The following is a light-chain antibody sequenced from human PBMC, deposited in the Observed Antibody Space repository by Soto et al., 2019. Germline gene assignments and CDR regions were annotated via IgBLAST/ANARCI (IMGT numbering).Light chain of an antibody. CDR1: QSVSSN. J-gene: IGKJ1*01. Sequence: EIVMTQSPATLSVSPGERATLSCRASQSVSSNLAWYQQQPGQAPRLLIYGASTRATGIPARFSGSGSGTEFTLTISSLQSEDFAVYYCQHYNNWPPWTFGQGTKVEIK. CDR3: QHYNNWPPWT. CDR2: GAS. V-gene: IGKV3-15*01.